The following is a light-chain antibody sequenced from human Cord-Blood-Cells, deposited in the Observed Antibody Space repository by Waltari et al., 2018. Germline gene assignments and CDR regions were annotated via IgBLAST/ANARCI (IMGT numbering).Light chain of an antibody. J-gene: IGKJ3*01. CDR1: QGISSY. CDR2: AAY. Sequence: AIRMTQSPSSFSASTGDRVTIICRASQGISSYLAWYQQKPGKAPKLLTYAAYTLQSGVPARFSGSGSGTDVTLTITCLQSEDFATYYCQQYYSYPRTFGPGTKVDIK. CDR3: QQYYSYPRT. V-gene: IGKV1-8*01.